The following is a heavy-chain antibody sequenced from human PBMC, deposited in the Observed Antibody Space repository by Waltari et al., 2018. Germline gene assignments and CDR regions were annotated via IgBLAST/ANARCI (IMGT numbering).Heavy chain of an antibody. D-gene: IGHD2-15*01. CDR2: IDNERRTT. CDR3: ARGGSGGSLDF. CDR1: GFAFTYFW. J-gene: IGHJ4*02. V-gene: IGHV3-74*01. Sequence: EVQLVESGGALVPPGGSFRLSCPASGFAFTYFWVYWVRQTPWKGLILVSHIDNERRTTIYADSVKGRFTISKDDAKNMLYLEMNSLRVDDTAIYYCARGGSGGSLDFWGQGTLVTVSS.